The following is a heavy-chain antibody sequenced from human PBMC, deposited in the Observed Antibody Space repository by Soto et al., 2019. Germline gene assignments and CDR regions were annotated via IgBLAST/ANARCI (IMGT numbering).Heavy chain of an antibody. CDR3: VKHLADYESGSLRWLDA. J-gene: IGHJ5*02. CDR2: SSGSGVNT. CDR1: GFSFTSYS. D-gene: IGHD3-16*01. Sequence: WWSLRLSCAASGFSFTSYSMSWVRHSPGNCLEWVSSSSGSGVNTYYADSMKGRFSISRDNSKNILYLQMNSLRADDTAVYYCVKHLADYESGSLRWLDAWGQGTLVTVSS. V-gene: IGHV3-23*01.